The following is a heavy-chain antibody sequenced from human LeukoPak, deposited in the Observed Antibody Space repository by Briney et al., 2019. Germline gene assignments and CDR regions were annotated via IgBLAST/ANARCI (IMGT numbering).Heavy chain of an antibody. CDR2: IDYSGST. D-gene: IGHD6-19*01. V-gene: IGHV4-59*01. J-gene: IGHJ3*02. CDR3: ARIKGSSAWDGAFDI. CDR1: GGSISSYY. Sequence: PSETLSLTCTVSGGSISSYYWSWIRQPPGKGLEWIGYIDYSGSTNYNPSLKSRVTISVDTSKNQFSLKLSSVTAADTAVYYCARIKGSSAWDGAFDIWGQGTMVTVSS.